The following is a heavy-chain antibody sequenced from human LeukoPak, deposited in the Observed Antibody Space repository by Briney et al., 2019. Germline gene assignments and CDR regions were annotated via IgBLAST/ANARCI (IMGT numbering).Heavy chain of an antibody. CDR2: TGSTGVST. V-gene: IGHV3-23*01. J-gene: IGHJ6*03. D-gene: IGHD3-22*01. CDR1: GFTFSSYA. Sequence: GSLRLSCAASGFTFSSYAMNWVRQAPGKGLEWVSGTGSTGVSTFYADSVKGRFTVSRDNSKNTLSLQMNSLRAEDTAVYYCTRGFSSSGYFPYYMDVWGKGTTVTVSS. CDR3: TRGFSSSGYFPYYMDV.